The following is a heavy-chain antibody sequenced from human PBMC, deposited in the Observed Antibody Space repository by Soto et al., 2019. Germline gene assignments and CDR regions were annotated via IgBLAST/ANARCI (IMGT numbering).Heavy chain of an antibody. J-gene: IGHJ6*02. CDR2: ISYDGSNK. V-gene: IGHV3-30*18. CDR3: AKNLYSSSWGADYYYYGMDV. D-gene: IGHD6-6*01. CDR1: GFTFSSYG. Sequence: VGSLRLSCAASGFTFSSYGMHWVRQAPGKGLEWVAVISYDGSNKYYADSVKGRFTISRDNSKNTLHLQMNSLRAEDTAVYYCAKNLYSSSWGADYYYYGMDVWGQGTTVTVSS.